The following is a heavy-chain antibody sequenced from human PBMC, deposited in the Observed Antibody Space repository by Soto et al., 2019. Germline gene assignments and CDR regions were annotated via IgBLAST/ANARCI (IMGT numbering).Heavy chain of an antibody. D-gene: IGHD1-1*01. CDR2: ITHRGST. CDR1: GGSFSGYY. J-gene: IGHJ4*02. V-gene: IGHV4-34*01. Sequence: QVQLQQWGAGLLKPSETLSLTCAVYGGSFSGYYWSWIRQPPGGGLVWIGEITHRGSTNYNPSLKRRVAISVDTSKTQSSLKLNSVTAADTAVYYCARAHYPTASHDENVDYWGQGALVTVSS. CDR3: ARAHYPTASHDENVDY.